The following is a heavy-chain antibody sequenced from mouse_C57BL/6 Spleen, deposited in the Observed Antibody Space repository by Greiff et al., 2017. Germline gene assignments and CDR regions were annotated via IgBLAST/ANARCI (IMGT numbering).Heavy chain of an antibody. CDR3: ARYYYGSSYGAMDY. D-gene: IGHD1-1*01. V-gene: IGHV1-81*01. CDR2: IYPRSGNT. CDR1: GYTFTSYG. J-gene: IGHJ4*01. Sequence: VQLQQSGAELARPGASVKLSCKASGYTFTSYGISWVKQRTGQGLEWIGEIYPRSGNTYYNEKFKGKATLTADKSSSTAYMELRSLTSEDSAVYVCARYYYGSSYGAMDYWGQGTSVTVSS.